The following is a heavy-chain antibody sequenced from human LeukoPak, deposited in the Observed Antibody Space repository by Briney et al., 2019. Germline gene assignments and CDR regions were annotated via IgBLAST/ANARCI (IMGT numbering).Heavy chain of an antibody. Sequence: GGSLRPSCAASGFTFSSYAMSWVRQAPGKGLEWVSAISGSGGSTYYADSVKGRFTISRDNSKNTLYLQMNSLRAEDTAVYYCAKAPTGVDAFDIWGQGTMVTVSS. CDR2: ISGSGGST. V-gene: IGHV3-23*01. CDR1: GFTFSSYA. D-gene: IGHD1-1*01. J-gene: IGHJ3*02. CDR3: AKAPTGVDAFDI.